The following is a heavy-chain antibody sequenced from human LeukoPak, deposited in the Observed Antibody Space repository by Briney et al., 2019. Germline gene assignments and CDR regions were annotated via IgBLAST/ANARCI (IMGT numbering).Heavy chain of an antibody. V-gene: IGHV1-69*13. D-gene: IGHD2-2*01. CDR2: IIPIFGTA. CDR1: GGSFNTYV. CDR3: ARGTVVPAAYYYYYYMDV. J-gene: IGHJ6*03. Sequence: SVKVSCKASGGSFNTYVITWVRQAPGQGLEWMGGIIPIFGTANYAQKFQGRVTITADESTSTAYMELSSLRSEDTAVYYCARGTVVPAAYYYYYYMDVWGKGTTVTVSS.